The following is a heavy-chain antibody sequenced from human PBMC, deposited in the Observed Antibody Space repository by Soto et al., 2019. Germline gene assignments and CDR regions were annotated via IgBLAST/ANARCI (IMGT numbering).Heavy chain of an antibody. D-gene: IGHD3-22*01. Sequence: GESLKISCKGSGYNFTSYWIGWVRQMPGKGLEWMGIIYPGDSDTRYSPSFQGQVTISADKSISTAYLQWSSLKASDTAMYYCARQMDYYDSSGYHDYYYGTDVWGQGTTVTVSS. CDR3: ARQMDYYDSSGYHDYYYGTDV. CDR1: GYNFTSYW. CDR2: IYPGDSDT. J-gene: IGHJ6*02. V-gene: IGHV5-51*01.